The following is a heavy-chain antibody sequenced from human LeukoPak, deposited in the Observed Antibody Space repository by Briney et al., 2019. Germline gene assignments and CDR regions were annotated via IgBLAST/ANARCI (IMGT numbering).Heavy chain of an antibody. V-gene: IGHV1-2*02. CDR1: GYTFTCYY. CDR3: ARGSSIAARPVDY. Sequence: ASVKVSCKASGYTFTCYYMHWVRQAPGQGLEWMGWINPNSGGTNYAQKFQGRVTMTRDTSISTAYMELSRLRSDDTAVYYCARGSSIAARPVDYWGQGTLVTVSS. D-gene: IGHD6-6*01. CDR2: INPNSGGT. J-gene: IGHJ4*02.